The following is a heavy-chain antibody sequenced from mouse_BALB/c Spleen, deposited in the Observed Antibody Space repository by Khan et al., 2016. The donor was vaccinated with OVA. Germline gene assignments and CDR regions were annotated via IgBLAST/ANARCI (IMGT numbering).Heavy chain of an antibody. CDR1: GYSITSDYA. V-gene: IGHV3-2*02. D-gene: IGHD2-3*01. CDR3: ARDGSRYNYAMDY. J-gene: IGHJ4*01. Sequence: VELVESGPGLVKPSQSLSLTCTVTGYSITSDYAWNWIRQFPGNKLEWMGYINYSGSTNYNPALKSRISITRDTSTNQFFLQLNTVTTADTATYYCARDGSRYNYAMDYWGQGTSVTVSS. CDR2: INYSGST.